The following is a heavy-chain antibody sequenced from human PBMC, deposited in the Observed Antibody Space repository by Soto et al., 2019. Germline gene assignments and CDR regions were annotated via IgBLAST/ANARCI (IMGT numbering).Heavy chain of an antibody. V-gene: IGHV1-3*01. D-gene: IGHD1-26*01. Sequence: QVKLVQSGAEVKKPGASVKDSCKASGYTFTNYAMHWVRQAPGQRLEWMGWINAGNGNTKYSQKFQGRVTSTRDTSPTTAYVELSSLRSEDTAVYYGARGGSLNWYYDLMGRGTLV. CDR1: GYTFTNYA. J-gene: IGHJ2*01. CDR3: ARGGSLNWYYDL. CDR2: INAGNGNT.